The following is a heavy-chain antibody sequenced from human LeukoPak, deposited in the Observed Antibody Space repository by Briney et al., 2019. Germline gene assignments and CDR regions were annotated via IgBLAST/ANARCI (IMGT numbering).Heavy chain of an antibody. CDR1: GFTFSSYW. V-gene: IGHV3-7*01. J-gene: IGHJ4*02. CDR2: IKQDGSEK. D-gene: IGHD6-19*01. CDR3: ARADSSGWSSFDY. Sequence: GGSLRLSCAASGFTFSSYWMSWVRQAPGKGLEWVANIKQDGSEKYYVDSVKGRFTISRDNFKNTLFLQMNSLRAEDTAVYYCARADSSGWSSFDYWGQGTLVTVSS.